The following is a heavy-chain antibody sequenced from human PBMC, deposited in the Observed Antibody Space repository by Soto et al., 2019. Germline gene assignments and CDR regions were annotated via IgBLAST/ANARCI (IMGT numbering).Heavy chain of an antibody. CDR3: ARVLVIRPYYYHGMDV. CDR1: GGSISSGDYF. CDR2: ISSIGST. Sequence: QVQLQESGPGLVKPSQTLSLTCTVSGGSISSGDYFWSWLRQSPGKGLEWIGYISSIGSTYYNPSLKSRVSVSRDTSKNQFALKLSSVTTTDTAVYYCARVLVIRPYYYHGMDVWGQGTTVTVSS. D-gene: IGHD3-9*01. V-gene: IGHV4-30-4*01. J-gene: IGHJ6*02.